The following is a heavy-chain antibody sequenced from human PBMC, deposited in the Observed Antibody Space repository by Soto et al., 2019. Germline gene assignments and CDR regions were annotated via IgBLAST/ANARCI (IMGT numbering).Heavy chain of an antibody. CDR1: GFTFSSYG. CDR2: ISYDGSNK. CDR3: AKDERYCSGGSCYSGGYYYYGMDV. J-gene: IGHJ6*02. Sequence: GGSLRLSCAASGFTFSSYGMHWVRQAPGKGLEWVAVISYDGSNKYYADSVKGRFTISRDNSKNTLYLQMNSLRAEDTAVYYCAKDERYCSGGSCYSGGYYYYGMDVWGQGTTVTVSS. V-gene: IGHV3-30*18. D-gene: IGHD2-15*01.